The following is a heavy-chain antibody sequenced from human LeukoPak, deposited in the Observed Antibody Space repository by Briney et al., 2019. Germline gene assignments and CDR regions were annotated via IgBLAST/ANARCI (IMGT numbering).Heavy chain of an antibody. CDR3: AKRGSGDYGALDY. J-gene: IGHJ4*02. D-gene: IGHD4-17*01. CDR1: GFTFRSYV. Sequence: PGGSLRLSCEASGFTFRSYVMTWVRQSPGKGLEWVSAISGTGSDTFYADSVQGRFTISRDNSKGLSFLQMNNLRADDTAVYYCAKRGSGDYGALDYWGQGTLVAVSS. CDR2: ISGTGSDT. V-gene: IGHV3-23*01.